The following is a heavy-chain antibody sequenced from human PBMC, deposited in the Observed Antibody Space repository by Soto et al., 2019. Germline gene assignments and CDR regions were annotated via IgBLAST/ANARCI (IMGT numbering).Heavy chain of an antibody. Sequence: ASLNVCSKAPRYTFTSYALHWVRQAPGQRLEWMGWINAGNGNTKYSQKFQGRVTITRDTSASTAYMELSSLRSEDTAVYYCARGVPIFMDYWGQGTLVTVSS. V-gene: IGHV1-3*01. CDR1: RYTFTSYA. CDR2: INAGNGNT. CDR3: ARGVPIFMDY. D-gene: IGHD3-10*01. J-gene: IGHJ4*02.